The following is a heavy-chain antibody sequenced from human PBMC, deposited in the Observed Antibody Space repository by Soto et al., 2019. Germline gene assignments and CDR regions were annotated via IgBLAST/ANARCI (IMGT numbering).Heavy chain of an antibody. D-gene: IGHD5-18*01. J-gene: IGHJ5*02. CDR3: AREEGDKTMAFWFDP. Sequence: ASVKVSCKASGYTFTGYYMHWVRQAPGQGLEWVGWINPNSGGTNYAQKFQGRVTMTRDTSISTAYMELSRLRSDDTAVYYCAREEGDKTMAFWFDPWGQGTLV. CDR1: GYTFTGYY. CDR2: INPNSGGT. V-gene: IGHV1-2*02.